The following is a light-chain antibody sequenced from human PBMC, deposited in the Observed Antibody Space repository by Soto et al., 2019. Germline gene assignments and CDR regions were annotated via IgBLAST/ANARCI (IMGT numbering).Light chain of an antibody. CDR3: QQYGSSGT. CDR2: GAS. CDR1: QSVSNNY. Sequence: EIVLTQSPGTLSLSPGERATLSCRASQSVSNNYLAWYQQKPGQAPGLLIYGASNRATGIPDRFSGSGSGTDFTLPISRLEPEDFAVYYCQQYGSSGTFGQGTKVDIK. V-gene: IGKV3-20*01. J-gene: IGKJ1*01.